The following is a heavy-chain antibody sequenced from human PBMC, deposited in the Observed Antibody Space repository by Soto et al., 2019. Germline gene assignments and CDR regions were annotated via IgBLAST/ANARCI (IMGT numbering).Heavy chain of an antibody. J-gene: IGHJ6*02. Sequence: GASVKVSCKASGGTFSSYAISWVRQAPGQGLEWMGGIIPIFGTANYAQKFQGRVTITADESTSTAYMELSSLRSEDTAVYYCARVSGYDEGVYYYGMDVWGQGTTVTVSS. CDR3: ARVSGYDEGVYYYGMDV. D-gene: IGHD5-12*01. V-gene: IGHV1-69*13. CDR1: GGTFSSYA. CDR2: IIPIFGTA.